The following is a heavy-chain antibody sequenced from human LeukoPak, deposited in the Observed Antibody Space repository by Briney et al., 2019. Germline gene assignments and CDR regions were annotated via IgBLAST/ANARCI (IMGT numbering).Heavy chain of an antibody. Sequence: GRSLRLSCTASGFTFGDYAMSWVRQAPGKGLEWVGFIRSKAYGGTTEYAASVKGRFTISRDDSKSIAYLQMNSLKTEDTAVYYCTRVGGMDSGWSGAVDYWGQGTLVTVSS. J-gene: IGHJ4*02. CDR1: GFTFGDYA. CDR3: TRVGGMDSGWSGAVDY. V-gene: IGHV3-49*04. D-gene: IGHD6-19*01. CDR2: IRSKAYGGTT.